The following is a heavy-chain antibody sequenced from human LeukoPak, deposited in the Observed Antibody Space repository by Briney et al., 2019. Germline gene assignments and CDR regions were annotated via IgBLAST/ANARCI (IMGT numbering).Heavy chain of an antibody. J-gene: IGHJ3*02. CDR1: GGTFSSYA. CDR3: ARGFQSGYYDSSGSDAFDI. V-gene: IGHV1-69*05. Sequence: SVKVSCKASGGTFSSYAISWVRQAPGQGLEWMGGIIPIFGTANYAQKFQGRVTITRNTSISTAYMELSSLRSEDTAVYYCARGFQSGYYDSSGSDAFDIWGQGTMVTVSS. D-gene: IGHD3-22*01. CDR2: IIPIFGTA.